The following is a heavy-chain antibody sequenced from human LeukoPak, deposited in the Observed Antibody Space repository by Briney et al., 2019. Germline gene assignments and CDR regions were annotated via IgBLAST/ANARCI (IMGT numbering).Heavy chain of an antibody. D-gene: IGHD3-10*01. Sequence: SETLSLTCAVYGGSFSGYYWSWIRQPPGKGLEWIGEINHSGSTNYNPSLKSRVTISVDTSKNQFSLKPSSVTAADTAVYYCARRLYYGPEAGWGQGTLVTVSS. V-gene: IGHV4-34*01. CDR3: ARRLYYGPEAG. CDR2: INHSGST. J-gene: IGHJ4*02. CDR1: GGSFSGYY.